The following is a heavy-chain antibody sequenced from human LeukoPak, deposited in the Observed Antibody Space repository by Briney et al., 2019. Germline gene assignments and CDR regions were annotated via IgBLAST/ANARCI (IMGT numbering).Heavy chain of an antibody. D-gene: IGHD1/OR15-1a*01. CDR3: ARSREHKYEVDY. V-gene: IGHV3-53*01. J-gene: IGHJ4*02. Sequence: GGSLRLSCAASGLTVSSNYMSWVRQAPGKGLEWVSVLYSGGSTYYADSVKGRFTISRDNSKNTPYLQMNSLRAEDTAVYYCARSREHKYEVDYWGQGTLVTVSS. CDR1: GLTVSSNY. CDR2: LYSGGST.